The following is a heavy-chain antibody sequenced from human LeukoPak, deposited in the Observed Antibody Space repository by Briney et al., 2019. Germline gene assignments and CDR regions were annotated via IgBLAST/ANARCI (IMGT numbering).Heavy chain of an antibody. Sequence: ASVKVSCKASGYSFNSYGISWVRQAPGQGLEWMGWISAYNGNTNYAQKLQGRVTMTTDTSTSTAYMELSSLRSEDTAVYYCARVGFDYGDRNDAFDIWGQGTMVTVSS. CDR2: ISAYNGNT. J-gene: IGHJ3*02. V-gene: IGHV1-18*01. CDR3: ARVGFDYGDRNDAFDI. CDR1: GYSFNSYG. D-gene: IGHD4-17*01.